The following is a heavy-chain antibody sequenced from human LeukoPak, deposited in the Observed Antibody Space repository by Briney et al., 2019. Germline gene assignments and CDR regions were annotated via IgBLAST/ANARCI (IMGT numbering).Heavy chain of an antibody. Sequence: GGSLRLSCAASGFTFSSYSMNWVRQAPGKGLEWVSSTSSSSYIYYADSVKGRFTISRDNAKNSLYLQMNSLRAEDTAVYYCARVGSSWYLDYWGQGTLVTVSS. CDR1: GFTFSSYS. J-gene: IGHJ4*02. CDR3: ARVGSSWYLDY. V-gene: IGHV3-21*01. D-gene: IGHD6-13*01. CDR2: TSSSSYI.